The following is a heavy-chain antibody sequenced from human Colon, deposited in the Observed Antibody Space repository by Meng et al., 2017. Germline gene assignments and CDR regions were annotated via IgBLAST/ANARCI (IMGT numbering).Heavy chain of an antibody. V-gene: IGHV4-4*02. J-gene: IGHJ4*02. CDR3: ASIPNWNDVKDY. Sequence: QPQLQESGPGLVKPSETLPLTCTVSGDSVSSRDWWSWVRQPPGKGLEWFGEIYHSGSTNYNPYLKSRVTISVDKSKNHFSLKLSSVTAADTAVYYCASIPNWNDVKDYWGQGTLVTVSS. CDR1: GDSVSSRDW. D-gene: IGHD1-1*01. CDR2: IYHSGST.